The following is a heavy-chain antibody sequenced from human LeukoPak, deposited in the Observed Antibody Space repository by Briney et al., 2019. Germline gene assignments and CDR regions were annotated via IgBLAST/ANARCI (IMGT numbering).Heavy chain of an antibody. CDR2: INQDGSEK. D-gene: IGHD5/OR15-5a*01. J-gene: IGHJ4*02. CDR1: GFTFSSYW. V-gene: IGHV3-7*01. Sequence: GGSLTLSCAASGFTFSSYWMGWVRQAPGQGLEWVANINQDGSEKYCVDSLKGRFTISRDNAENSLYLQMNSLRAEDTGVYYCARDGHYTIYELRFDYWGQGALVTVSS. CDR3: ARDGHYTIYELRFDY.